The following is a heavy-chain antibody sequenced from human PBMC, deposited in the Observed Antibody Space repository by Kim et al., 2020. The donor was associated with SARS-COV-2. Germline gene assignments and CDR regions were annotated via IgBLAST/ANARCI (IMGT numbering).Heavy chain of an antibody. CDR3: ARTIQLWAPGKDHYGMDV. Sequence: ASVKVSCKASGYTFTSYYMHWVRQAPGQGLEWMGIINPSGGSTSYAQKFQGRVTMTRDTSTSTVYMELSSLRSEDTAVYYCARTIQLWAPGKDHYGMDVWGQGTTVTVSS. D-gene: IGHD5-18*01. J-gene: IGHJ6*02. V-gene: IGHV1-46*01. CDR2: INPSGGST. CDR1: GYTFTSYY.